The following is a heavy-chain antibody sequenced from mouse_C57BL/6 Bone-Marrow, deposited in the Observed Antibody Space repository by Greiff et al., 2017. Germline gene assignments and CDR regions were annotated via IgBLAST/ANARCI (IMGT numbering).Heavy chain of an antibody. J-gene: IGHJ2*01. CDR3: ARWGDY. CDR1: GYTFTSYW. V-gene: IGHV1-59*01. CDR2: IDPSDSYT. Sequence: VQLQQPGAELVRPGTSVKLSCKASGYTFTSYWMHWVKQRPRQGLEWIGVIDPSDSYTNYTQKFKGKATLTVDTSSSTAYMQLSSLTSEDSAVXYCARWGDYWGQGTTLTVSS.